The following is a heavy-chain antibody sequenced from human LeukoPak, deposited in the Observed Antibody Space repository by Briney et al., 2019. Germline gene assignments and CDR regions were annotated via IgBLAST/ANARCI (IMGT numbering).Heavy chain of an antibody. Sequence: GASVKVSCKASGYTFTSYGISWVRQAPGQGLEWMGWISAYNGNTNYAQKLQGRVTMTTDTSTSTAYMELRSLRSDDTAVYYCARDHPAYCGGDCLYYSDYWGQGTLVTVSS. V-gene: IGHV1-18*01. J-gene: IGHJ4*02. CDR1: GYTFTSYG. D-gene: IGHD2-21*02. CDR2: ISAYNGNT. CDR3: ARDHPAYCGGDCLYYSDY.